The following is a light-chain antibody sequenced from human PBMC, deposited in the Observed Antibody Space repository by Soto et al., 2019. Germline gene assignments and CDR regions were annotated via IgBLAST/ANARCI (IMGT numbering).Light chain of an antibody. V-gene: IGKV3-11*01. CDR2: DAS. J-gene: IGKJ1*01. CDR3: QQRDIWPWT. Sequence: EILLTQSPVTLSLSPGERATLSCRASQSVSSYLAWYQQKPGQAPRILMYDASTRATGISARFSGSGSGTDSTLTISSLEPEDFAVYYCQQRDIWPWTFGQGTKVDI. CDR1: QSVSSY.